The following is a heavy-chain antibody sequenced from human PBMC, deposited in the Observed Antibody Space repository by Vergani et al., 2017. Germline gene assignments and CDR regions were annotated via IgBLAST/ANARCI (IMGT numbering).Heavy chain of an antibody. J-gene: IGHJ5*02. CDR3: ARAPVLYYFWSGNWGWFDP. D-gene: IGHD3-3*01. CDR1: GGSFSGYY. V-gene: IGHV4-34*01. CDR2: INHSGST. Sequence: QVQLQQWGAGLLKPSETLSLTCAVYGGSFSGYYWSWIRQPPGKGLEWIGEINHSGSTNYNPSLKSRVTISVDTSKNQFSLKLSSVTAADTALYYCARAPVLYYFWSGNWGWFDPWGQGTLVTVSS.